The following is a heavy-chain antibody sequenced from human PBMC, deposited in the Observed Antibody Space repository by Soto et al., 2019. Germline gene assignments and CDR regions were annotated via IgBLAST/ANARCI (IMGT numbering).Heavy chain of an antibody. CDR1: GGTFSSYA. CDR3: AREDERWFDP. J-gene: IGHJ5*02. Sequence: QVQLVQSGAEVKKPGSSVKVSCKASGGTFSSYAINWVRQAPGQGLEWMGGIIPIFGTPDYAQKFQGRVTITADESTATAYMELSSLRSEDTAVYYWAREDERWFDPWGQGTLVTVSS. CDR2: IIPIFGTP. V-gene: IGHV1-69*12.